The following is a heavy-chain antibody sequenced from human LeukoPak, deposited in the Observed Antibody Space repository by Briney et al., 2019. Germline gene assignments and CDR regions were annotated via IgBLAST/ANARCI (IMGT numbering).Heavy chain of an antibody. J-gene: IGHJ5*02. Sequence: GESLKISCKGSGYSFTSYRIGWVRQMPGKGLEWMGVIYPGDSDTRYSPSFQGQVTISADKSISTAYLQWSSLKAADAAIYYCARHSEINYYDSSGLDPWGQGPLVTVSS. CDR1: GYSFTSYR. D-gene: IGHD3-22*01. CDR2: IYPGDSDT. CDR3: ARHSEINYYDSSGLDP. V-gene: IGHV5-51*01.